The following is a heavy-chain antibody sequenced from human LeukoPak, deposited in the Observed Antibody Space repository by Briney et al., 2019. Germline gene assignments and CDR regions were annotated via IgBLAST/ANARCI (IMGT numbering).Heavy chain of an antibody. Sequence: GGSLRLSCAASGFTFSDYYMSWIRQAPGKGLEWVSYISSGSSYSNYADSVKGRFTISRDNAKNSLFLQMNSLRAEDTAVYYCARDSFYYDSSGYIYWGQGTLLTVSS. J-gene: IGHJ4*02. CDR3: ARDSFYYDSSGYIY. V-gene: IGHV3-11*06. CDR2: ISSGSSYS. D-gene: IGHD3-22*01. CDR1: GFTFSDYY.